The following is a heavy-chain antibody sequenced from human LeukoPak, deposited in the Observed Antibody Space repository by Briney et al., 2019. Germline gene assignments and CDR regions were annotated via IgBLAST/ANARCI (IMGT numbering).Heavy chain of an antibody. J-gene: IGHJ6*02. D-gene: IGHD6-6*01. V-gene: IGHV4-31*03. CDR3: AREGLYSSSSSRYYYYGMDV. CDR1: GGSISSGGYY. CDR2: IYYSGST. Sequence: SETLSLTCTVSGGSISSGGYYWSWIRQHPGTGLEWIGYIYYSGSTYYNPSLKSRVTISVDTSKNQFSLKLSSVTAADTAVYYCAREGLYSSSSSRYYYYGMDVWGRGTTVTVSS.